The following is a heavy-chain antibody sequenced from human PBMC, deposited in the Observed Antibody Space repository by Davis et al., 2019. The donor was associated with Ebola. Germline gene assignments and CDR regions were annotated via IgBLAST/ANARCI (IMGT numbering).Heavy chain of an antibody. D-gene: IGHD4-23*01. CDR1: GFTFGTSA. CDR3: ARPIDYGGNAPSD. J-gene: IGHJ4*02. CDR2: LSYDGSNK. Sequence: GESLKISCAASGFTFGTSALHWVRQAPGKGLEWVAVLSYDGSNKYYADSVKGRFTISRDNSKNTLYLQTNSLRAEDTAVYYCARPIDYGGNAPSDWGQGTLVTVSS. V-gene: IGHV3-30*19.